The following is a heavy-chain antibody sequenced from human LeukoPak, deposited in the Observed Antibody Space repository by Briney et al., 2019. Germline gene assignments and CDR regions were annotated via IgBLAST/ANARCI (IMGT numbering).Heavy chain of an antibody. J-gene: IGHJ4*02. V-gene: IGHV3-23*01. CDR2: ISGSGGST. CDR3: AKGPSGGYGDYPFDY. CDR1: GFTFISYA. Sequence: GGSLRLSCAASGFTFISYAMSWVRQAPGKGLEWVSAISGSGGSTYYADSVKGRFTISRDNSKNRLYLQMNSLRAWDTAVYDCAKGPSGGYGDYPFDYWGQGTLVTVSS. D-gene: IGHD4-17*01.